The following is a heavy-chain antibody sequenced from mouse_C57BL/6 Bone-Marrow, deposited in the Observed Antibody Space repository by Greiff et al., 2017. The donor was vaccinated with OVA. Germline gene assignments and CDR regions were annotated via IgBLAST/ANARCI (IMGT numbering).Heavy chain of an antibody. CDR1: GYTFTSYW. V-gene: IGHV1-64*01. CDR3: ARWKDSAMDY. Sequence: QVHVKQSGAELVKPGASVKLSCKASGYTFTSYWMHWVKQRPGQGLEWIGMIHPNSGSTNYNEKFKSKATLTVDKSSSTAYMQLSSLTSEDSAVYYCARWKDSAMDYWGQGTSVTVSS. CDR2: IHPNSGST. J-gene: IGHJ4*01.